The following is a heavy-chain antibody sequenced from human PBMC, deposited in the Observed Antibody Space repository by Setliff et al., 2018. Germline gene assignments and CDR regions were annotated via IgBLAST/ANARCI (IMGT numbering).Heavy chain of an antibody. Sequence: GGSLRLSCAASGFTFSSSSMTWVRQAPGKGLEWVSAINGGGTATYYADSVKGRFTISRDNSNSTLYLQMNSLRVEDTALYYCAKSSGSSSSTNLEYLGPGTLVTVSS. CDR1: GFTFSSSS. V-gene: IGHV3-23*01. J-gene: IGHJ4*02. CDR2: INGGGTAT. D-gene: IGHD6-6*01. CDR3: AKSSGSSSSTNLEY.